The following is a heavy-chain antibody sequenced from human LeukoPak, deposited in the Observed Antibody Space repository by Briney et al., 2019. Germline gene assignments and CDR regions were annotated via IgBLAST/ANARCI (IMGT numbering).Heavy chain of an antibody. CDR3: ARDGGDSGYGSFDY. V-gene: IGHV4-39*07. J-gene: IGHJ4*02. CDR2: IYYSGST. CDR1: GGSISSSNYS. D-gene: IGHD5-12*01. Sequence: SETLSLTCTVSGGSISSSNYSWGWIRQPPGKGLEWIGSIYYSGSTYYNPSLKSRVTISVDTSKNQFSLNLSSVTAADTAMYYCARDGGDSGYGSFDYWGQGTLVTVSS.